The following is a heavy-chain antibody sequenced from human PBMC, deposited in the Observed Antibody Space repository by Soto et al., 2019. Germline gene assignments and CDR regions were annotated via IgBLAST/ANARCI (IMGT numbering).Heavy chain of an antibody. CDR3: EKDGDSGSYSDAYYFDY. Sequence: PGGSLRLSCAASGFTLSSYAMSWVRQAPGNGLEWVSAISGSGGSTLYADSVKGRFTISRDNPKNTLYLQMNSLRAEDTAVYYCEKDGDSGSYSDAYYFDYWGQGTLVTVSS. J-gene: IGHJ4*02. D-gene: IGHD1-26*01. CDR2: ISGSGGST. V-gene: IGHV3-23*01. CDR1: GFTLSSYA.